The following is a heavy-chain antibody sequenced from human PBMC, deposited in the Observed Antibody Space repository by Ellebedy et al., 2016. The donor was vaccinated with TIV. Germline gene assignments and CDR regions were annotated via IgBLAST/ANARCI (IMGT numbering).Heavy chain of an antibody. CDR1: GFTFHDFA. Sequence: GGSLRLSCVASGFTFHDFALQWVRQAPGKGLEWVSGISWNSGYIDYADSVKCRFTVSRDNTKNSLFLQMNSLKPEDTAMYYCAKDPGDWGQGTLVTVSS. CDR2: ISWNSGYI. J-gene: IGHJ4*02. V-gene: IGHV3-9*01. D-gene: IGHD3-10*01. CDR3: AKDPGD.